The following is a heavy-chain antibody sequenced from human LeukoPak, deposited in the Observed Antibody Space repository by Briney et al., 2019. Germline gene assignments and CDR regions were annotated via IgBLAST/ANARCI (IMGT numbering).Heavy chain of an antibody. J-gene: IGHJ4*02. CDR2: IRSKADSYAT. CDR3: TRLWGDCGGDCYSHDY. D-gene: IGHD2-21*02. Sequence: GGSLKLSCAASGFTFSGSVKHWVRQASGRGLEWVGRIRSKADSYATTYAASVKGRFTISRDDSKNTAYLQMDSLRTEDTAVYYCTRLWGDCGGDCYSHDYWGQGTLVTVSS. V-gene: IGHV3-73*01. CDR1: GFTFSGSV.